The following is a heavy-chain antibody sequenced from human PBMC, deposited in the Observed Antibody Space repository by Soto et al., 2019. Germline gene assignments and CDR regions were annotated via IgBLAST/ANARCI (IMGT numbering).Heavy chain of an antibody. Sequence: GGSLRLSCAASGFTFSSYAMHWVRQAPGKGLEWVAVISYDGSNKYYADSVKGRFTISRDNSKNTLYLQMNSLRAEDTAVYYCARGIHWYYYDSSGYYPSTLGYWGQGTLVTVSS. V-gene: IGHV3-30-3*01. CDR3: ARGIHWYYYDSSGYYPSTLGY. CDR2: ISYDGSNK. J-gene: IGHJ4*02. CDR1: GFTFSSYA. D-gene: IGHD3-22*01.